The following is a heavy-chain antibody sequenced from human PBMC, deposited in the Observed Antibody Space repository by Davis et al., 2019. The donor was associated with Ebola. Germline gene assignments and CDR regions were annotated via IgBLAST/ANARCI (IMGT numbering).Heavy chain of an antibody. CDR1: AYTFTSYG. V-gene: IGHV1-18*01. CDR2: ISAYNGNT. Sequence: ASVLVSCKASAYTFTSYGISRLRQAPGQGLEWMGWISAYNGNTNYAQKLQGRVTMTTDTSTSTAYMELRGLRSDDTAVYYCAKDGAFSGFREYYYGIDVWGEGTTVTVSS. CDR3: AKDGAFSGFREYYYGIDV. J-gene: IGHJ6*04. D-gene: IGHD3-10*01.